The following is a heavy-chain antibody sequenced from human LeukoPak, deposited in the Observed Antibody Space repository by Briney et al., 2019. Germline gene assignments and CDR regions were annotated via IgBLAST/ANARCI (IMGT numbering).Heavy chain of an antibody. CDR1: GYTFTTYG. V-gene: IGHV1-18*01. J-gene: IGHJ4*02. CDR2: ISAYNGNT. D-gene: IGHD6-19*01. Sequence: GASVKVSCKASGYTFTTYGISWVRQAPGQGLEWMGWISAYNGNTNYAQKLQGRVTMTTDTSTSTAYMELRSLRSDGTAVYYCARDMYRSGRVPFDYWGQGTLVTVS. CDR3: ARDMYRSGRVPFDY.